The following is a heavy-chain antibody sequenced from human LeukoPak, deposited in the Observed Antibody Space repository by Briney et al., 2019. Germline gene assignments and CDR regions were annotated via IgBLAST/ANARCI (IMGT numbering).Heavy chain of an antibody. CDR2: IIPIFGTA. J-gene: IGHJ5*02. CDR1: GGTFSSYA. CDR3: ARSRRDGYTNWFDP. D-gene: IGHD5-24*01. V-gene: IGHV1-69*13. Sequence: WASVKVSCKASGGTFSSYAISWVRQAPGQGLEWMGGIIPIFGTANYAQKFQGRVTVTADESTSTAYMELSSLRSEDTAVYYCARSRRDGYTNWFDPWGQGTLVTVSS.